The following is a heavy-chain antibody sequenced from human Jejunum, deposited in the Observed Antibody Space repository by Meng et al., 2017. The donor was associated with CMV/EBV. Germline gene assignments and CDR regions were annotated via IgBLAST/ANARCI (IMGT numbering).Heavy chain of an antibody. J-gene: IGHJ6*02. CDR2: ISFDGSNQ. CDR1: FRSYS. Sequence: FRSYSIHWVRQAPGKGLEWVALISFDGSNQYYADSAKGRFTVSRDNSQNTLYLQMNGLRTEDTAVYYCARERDRQVGYRSYGTDVWGQGTTVTVSS. CDR3: ARERDRQVGYRSYGTDV. D-gene: IGHD5-24*01. V-gene: IGHV3-30*04.